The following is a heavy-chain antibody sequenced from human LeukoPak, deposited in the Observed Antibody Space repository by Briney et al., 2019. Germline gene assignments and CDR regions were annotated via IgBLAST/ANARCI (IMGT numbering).Heavy chain of an antibody. CDR2: INRDGSEK. V-gene: IGHV3-7*01. CDR3: ARDGGSRTADP. D-gene: IGHD2-2*01. J-gene: IGHJ5*02. Sequence: GGSLRLSCAASGFTFSNHWMTWVRQAPGKGLEWVANINRDGSEKYCVDSVKGRFTISRDNAKNSLYLQMNSLRAEDTAVYYCARDGGSRTADPWGQGTLVTVSS. CDR1: GFTFSNHW.